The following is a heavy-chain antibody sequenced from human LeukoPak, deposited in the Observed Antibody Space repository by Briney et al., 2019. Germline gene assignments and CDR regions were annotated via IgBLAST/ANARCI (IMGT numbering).Heavy chain of an antibody. Sequence: PGGSLRLSCAASGFTVSSNYMSWVRQAPGKGLEWVSVIYSGGSTYYADSVKGRFTISRDNSKNTLYLQMNSLRAEDTAVYYCVRDRLRSSAWVFDYWGQGALVTVSS. CDR2: IYSGGST. D-gene: IGHD6-25*01. CDR3: VRDRLRSSAWVFDY. J-gene: IGHJ4*02. V-gene: IGHV3-66*01. CDR1: GFTVSSNY.